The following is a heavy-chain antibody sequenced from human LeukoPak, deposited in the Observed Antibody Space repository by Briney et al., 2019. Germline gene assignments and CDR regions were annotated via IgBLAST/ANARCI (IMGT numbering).Heavy chain of an antibody. Sequence: GGSLRLSCTVSGFTFSSFTMNWVRQGPGKGLEWVASISNSGDYISYADSLKGRFTISRDNAKNSLFLQMSSLRSEDTAVYYCARYQLLYYYYGMDVWGQGTTVTVSS. CDR2: ISNSGDYI. D-gene: IGHD2-2*01. J-gene: IGHJ6*02. V-gene: IGHV3-21*04. CDR3: ARYQLLYYYYGMDV. CDR1: GFTFSSFT.